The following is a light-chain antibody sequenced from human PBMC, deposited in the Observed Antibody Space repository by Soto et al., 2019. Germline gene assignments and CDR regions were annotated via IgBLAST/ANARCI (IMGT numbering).Light chain of an antibody. J-gene: IGLJ1*01. CDR3: SSYAGSNNFV. Sequence: QSVLTQPPSASGSPGQSVTISRTGTSSDVGGYNYVSWYQQHPGKAPKLMIYEVSKRPSGVPDRFSGSKSGNTASLTVSGLQAEDEADYYCSSYAGSNNFVFGTG. CDR2: EVS. V-gene: IGLV2-8*01. CDR1: SSDVGGYNY.